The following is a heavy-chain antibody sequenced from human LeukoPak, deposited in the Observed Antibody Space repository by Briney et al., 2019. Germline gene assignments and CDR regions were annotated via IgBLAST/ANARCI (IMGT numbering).Heavy chain of an antibody. CDR3: EICASAYGDTPRNYFDV. CDR1: LGSISSGVFY. J-gene: IGHJ4*02. D-gene: IGHD4-17*01. Sequence: SQTLSLTCTFSLGSISSGVFYGSWIRQHPGRGLEWIGYIYYIGSTYYNPSLKSRVNISLDRSKNHHSLTLSSVTEAAMDEYYCEICASAYGDTPRNYFDVWGQGTLVTVSS. V-gene: IGHV4-31*03. CDR2: IYYIGST.